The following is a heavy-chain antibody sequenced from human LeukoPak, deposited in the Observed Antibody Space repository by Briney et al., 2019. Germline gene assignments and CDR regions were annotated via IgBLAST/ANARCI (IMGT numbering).Heavy chain of an antibody. CDR2: MNPNSGNT. Sequence: ASVKVSCKASGYTFTSYDITWVRQATGQGLEWMGWMNPNSGNTGYAQKLQGRVTMTTDTSTSTAYMELRSLRSDDTAVYYCARGYYDSSGYYLLDYWGQGTLVTVSS. D-gene: IGHD3-22*01. V-gene: IGHV1-8*02. CDR1: GYTFTSYD. J-gene: IGHJ4*02. CDR3: ARGYYDSSGYYLLDY.